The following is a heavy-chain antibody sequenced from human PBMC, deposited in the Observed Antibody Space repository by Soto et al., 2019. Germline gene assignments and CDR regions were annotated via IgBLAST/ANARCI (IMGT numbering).Heavy chain of an antibody. J-gene: IGHJ5*02. CDR3: ARDIWEYGSNWFDP. Sequence: EVQLVEFGGGLVQPGGSLRLSCVGSGFSFSNHHMNWIRQAPGKGLEWVSYISISGDHKYYADSVRGRFTVSRDNAKNSLYLQMNSLRDEDTAVYYCARDIWEYGSNWFDPWGQGTLVTVSS. V-gene: IGHV3-48*02. D-gene: IGHD3-10*01. CDR1: GFSFSNHH. CDR2: ISISGDHK.